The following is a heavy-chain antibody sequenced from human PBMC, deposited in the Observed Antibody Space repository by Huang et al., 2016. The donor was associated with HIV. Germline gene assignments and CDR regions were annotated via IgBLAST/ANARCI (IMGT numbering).Heavy chain of an antibody. CDR3: ARTKYLDAADY. CDR1: GFTFSNYA. D-gene: IGHD1-1*01. CDR2: ISSDGTIK. J-gene: IGHJ4*02. V-gene: IGHV3-30-3*01. Sequence: QVQLVESGGGVVQPGRSLRFSCVVSGFTFSNYAMHWVRQAPGKGLEGVAVISSDGTIKYYADSVKGRFTISRDNSKNTLYLQMSSLRVEDTAVYYCARTKYLDAADYWGQGTLVTVSS.